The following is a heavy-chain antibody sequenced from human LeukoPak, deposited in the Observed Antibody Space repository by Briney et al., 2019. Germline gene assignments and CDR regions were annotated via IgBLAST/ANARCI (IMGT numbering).Heavy chain of an antibody. Sequence: SETLSLTCTVSGGSISSGGYYWSWIRQPPGKGLEWIGYIYYSGSTNYNSSLKSRVTISVDTSKNQFSLKLSSVTAADTAVYYCARVQRGYSPRVFDYWGQGTLVTVSS. CDR2: IYYSGST. D-gene: IGHD5-18*01. CDR1: GGSISSGGYY. V-gene: IGHV4-61*08. J-gene: IGHJ4*02. CDR3: ARVQRGYSPRVFDY.